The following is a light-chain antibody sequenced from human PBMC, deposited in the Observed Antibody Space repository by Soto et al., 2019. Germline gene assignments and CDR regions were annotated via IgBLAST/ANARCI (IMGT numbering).Light chain of an antibody. CDR2: DGS. J-gene: IGKJ5*01. CDR1: QNLHSF. CDR3: QQRTRWPMT. V-gene: IGKV3-11*01. Sequence: EIVLTQSPGTLSLSPGERVTLSCRASQNLHSFLNWYQQRPGQAPRPLIYDGSKRAAGVPDRISGDGSGTDYTLTISSLEPEDFAVYYCQQRTRWPMTFGQGTRLETK.